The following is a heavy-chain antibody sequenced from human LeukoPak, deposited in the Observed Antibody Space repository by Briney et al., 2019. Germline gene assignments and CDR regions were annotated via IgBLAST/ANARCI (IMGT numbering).Heavy chain of an antibody. J-gene: IGHJ4*02. CDR2: ISSSSSYI. Sequence: GGSLRLSCAASGFTFSDYYMSWVRQAPGKGLEWVSSISSSSSYIYYADSVKGRFTISRDNAKNSLYLQMNSLRVEDTAVYYCARGSGYDAPMPKLSDHWGQGTLVTVSS. CDR1: GFTFSDYY. V-gene: IGHV3-21*01. D-gene: IGHD5-12*01. CDR3: ARGSGYDAPMPKLSDH.